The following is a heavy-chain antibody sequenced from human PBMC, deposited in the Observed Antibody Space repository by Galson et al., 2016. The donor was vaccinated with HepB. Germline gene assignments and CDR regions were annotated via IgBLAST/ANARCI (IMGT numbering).Heavy chain of an antibody. V-gene: IGHV3-48*02. CDR3: ARESGASWYLIDY. D-gene: IGHD6-13*01. CDR2: IGATNGAI. Sequence: SGFTLTASAMNWVRQAPGKGLEWIAYIGATNGAIFYADSVKGRFTISKDNAKDSLFLQMNNLGDDDTAVYYCARESGASWYLIDYWGQGTLVTVSS. CDR1: GFTLTASA. J-gene: IGHJ4*02.